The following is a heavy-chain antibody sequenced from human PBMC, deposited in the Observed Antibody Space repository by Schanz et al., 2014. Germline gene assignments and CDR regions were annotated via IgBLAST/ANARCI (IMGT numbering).Heavy chain of an antibody. CDR2: INQSGTT. Sequence: VQLVESGGGFVQPGGSLGLSCVVSGFTVSSDHMSWVRQPPGKGLEWIAEINQSGTTNYNPSLKSRVTMSVDTSKNQISLKLRSVTAADTAVYYCARGTRERLLLRSWQFAFDIWGQGTMVTVSS. J-gene: IGHJ3*02. V-gene: IGHV4-34*01. CDR1: GFTVSSDH. D-gene: IGHD3-22*01. CDR3: ARGTRERLLLRSWQFAFDI.